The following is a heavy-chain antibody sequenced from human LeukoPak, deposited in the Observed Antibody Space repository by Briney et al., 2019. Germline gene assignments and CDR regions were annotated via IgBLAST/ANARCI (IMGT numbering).Heavy chain of an antibody. J-gene: IGHJ4*02. V-gene: IGHV3-48*03. Sequence: PGGSLRLSCAASGFTGSSNYMNWVRQAPGKGLEWVSYITSSGSTIYYADSVKGRFTISRDNAKNSLYLQMNSLRAEDTAVYYCARVTFNYFDYWGQGTLVTVSS. CDR1: GFTGSSNY. CDR3: ARVTFNYFDY. D-gene: IGHD1-14*01. CDR2: ITSSGSTI.